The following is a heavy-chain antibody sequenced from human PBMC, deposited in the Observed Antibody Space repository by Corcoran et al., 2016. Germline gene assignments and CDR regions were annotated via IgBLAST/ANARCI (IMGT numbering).Heavy chain of an antibody. D-gene: IGHD5-12*01. CDR1: GGSISSSSYY. Sequence: QLQLQESGPGLVKPSETLSLTCTVSGGSISSSSYYWGWIRQPPGKGLEWIGSIYYSGSTYYNPSLKSRVTISVDTSKNQFSLKLLSVTAADTAVYYCARGRQVAANFDYWGQGTLFTVSS. CDR3: ARGRQVAANFDY. CDR2: IYYSGST. J-gene: IGHJ4*02. V-gene: IGHV4-39*01.